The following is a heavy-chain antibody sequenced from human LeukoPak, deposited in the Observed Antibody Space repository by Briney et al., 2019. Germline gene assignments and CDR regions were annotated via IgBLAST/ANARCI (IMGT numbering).Heavy chain of an antibody. CDR3: ARVLGGYSGSLDY. J-gene: IGHJ4*02. V-gene: IGHV3-30-3*01. Sequence: PGGSLRLSCAASGFTFSSYAMHWVRQAPGKGLECVAVISYDGSNKYYADSVKGRFTISRDNSKNTLYLQMNSLRAEDTAVYYCARVLGGYSGSLDYWGQGTLVTVSS. D-gene: IGHD1-26*01. CDR1: GFTFSSYA. CDR2: ISYDGSNK.